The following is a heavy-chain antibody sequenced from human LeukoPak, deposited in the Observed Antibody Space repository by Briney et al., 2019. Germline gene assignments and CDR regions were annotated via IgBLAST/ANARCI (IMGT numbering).Heavy chain of an antibody. CDR1: GYTFTSYY. Sequence: ASVKVSCKASGYTFTSYYMHWMRQAPGQGLEWMGTINPSGGTTTYAQKSQGRVSMTRDTSTSTVYMELSSLRSEDTAVYYCARDSRYGSGSYRGAYYYYYMDVWGKGTTDTVSS. CDR2: INPSGGTT. J-gene: IGHJ6*03. D-gene: IGHD3-10*01. CDR3: ARDSRYGSGSYRGAYYYYYMDV. V-gene: IGHV1-46*01.